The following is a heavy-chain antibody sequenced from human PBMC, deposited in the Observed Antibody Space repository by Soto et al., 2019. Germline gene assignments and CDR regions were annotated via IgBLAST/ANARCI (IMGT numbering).Heavy chain of an antibody. CDR1: GFTFSKYA. CDR3: AEDAGYGLPTLFDF. V-gene: IGHV3-23*01. D-gene: IGHD1-1*01. J-gene: IGHJ4*02. CDR2: ISSSGGGT. Sequence: GGSLRLSCAASGFTFSKYAMSWVRQAPGKGLEWVSSISSSGGGTYYADSVKGRITISRDNTKKTLYLQMNSLRADDTAVYYCAEDAGYGLPTLFDFWGQGTLVTVSS.